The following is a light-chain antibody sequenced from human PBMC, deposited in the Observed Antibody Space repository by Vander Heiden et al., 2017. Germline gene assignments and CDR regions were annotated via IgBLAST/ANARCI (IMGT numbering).Light chain of an antibody. CDR2: GAS. CDR3: QQYNNWPPIT. V-gene: IGKV3-15*01. Sequence: EIVMTQSPATLSVSPGERATLSCRASQSVSSNLAAYQQQPGQDPSHLIYGASTRATGIPARFSGSRSGTEFTLTISSLQSEDVAVYYCQQYNNWPPITFGQGTRLEIK. J-gene: IGKJ5*01. CDR1: QSVSSN.